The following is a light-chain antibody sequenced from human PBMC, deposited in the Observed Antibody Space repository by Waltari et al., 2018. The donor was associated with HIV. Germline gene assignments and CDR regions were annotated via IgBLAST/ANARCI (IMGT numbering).Light chain of an antibody. CDR2: QDN. Sequence: SYELTQPPSVSVSPGQTASIPCHGDKMGDKYPSWYQQKPGQSPVLVIYQDNKRPSGIPDRFSGSNSGNTATLIISGAQAMDEADYFCQAWDSSAVVFGGGTKLTVL. CDR1: KMGDKY. CDR3: QAWDSSAVV. J-gene: IGLJ2*01. V-gene: IGLV3-1*01.